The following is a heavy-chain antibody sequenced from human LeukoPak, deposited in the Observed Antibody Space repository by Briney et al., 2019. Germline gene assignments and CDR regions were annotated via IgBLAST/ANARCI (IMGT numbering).Heavy chain of an antibody. D-gene: IGHD1-26*01. CDR1: GFTFDDYA. J-gene: IGHJ4*02. CDR3: AKAGGSYYPYFDY. V-gene: IGHV3-9*01. CDR2: ISWNSGSI. Sequence: GGSLRLSCAASGFTFDDYAMHWVRQAPGKGLEWVSGISWNSGSIGYADSVKGRFTISRDNAKNSLYLQMNSLRAEDTALYYCAKAGGSYYPYFDYWGQGTLVTVSS.